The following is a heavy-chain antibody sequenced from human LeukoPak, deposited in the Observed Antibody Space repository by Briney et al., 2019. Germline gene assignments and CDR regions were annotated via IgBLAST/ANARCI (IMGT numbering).Heavy chain of an antibody. CDR1: GVTFSSYA. Sequence: SVKVSCTASGVTFSSYAISWVRQAPGHGLEWMGGIIPIFGTANYAQKFQGRVTITADESTSTAYMELSSLRSEDTAVYYCARGLNTAPRRYYYYYMDVWGKGTTVTISS. CDR2: IIPIFGTA. V-gene: IGHV1-69*13. CDR3: ARGLNTAPRRYYYYYMDV. D-gene: IGHD5-18*01. J-gene: IGHJ6*03.